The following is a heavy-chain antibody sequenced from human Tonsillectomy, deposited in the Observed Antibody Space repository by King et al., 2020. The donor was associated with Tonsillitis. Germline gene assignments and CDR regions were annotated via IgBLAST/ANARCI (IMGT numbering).Heavy chain of an antibody. V-gene: IGHV3-21*01. CDR1: GFTFSSYS. Sequence: QLVQSGGGLVKPGGSLRLSCAASGFTFSSYSMNWVRQAPGKGLEWVSSISSSSSYIYYADSVKGRFTISRDNAKNSLYLQMNSLRAEDTAVYYYARDRSCGGDCYYYYYYMDVWGKGTTVTVSS. CDR2: ISSSSSYI. J-gene: IGHJ6*03. CDR3: ARDRSCGGDCYYYYYYMDV. D-gene: IGHD2-21*02.